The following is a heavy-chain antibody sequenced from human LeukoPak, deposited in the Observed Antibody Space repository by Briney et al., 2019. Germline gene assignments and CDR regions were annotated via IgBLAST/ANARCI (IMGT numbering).Heavy chain of an antibody. J-gene: IGHJ6*03. CDR1: GYTFTSYG. V-gene: IGHV1-18*01. CDR3: ARDTRLDVVPAADDYYYMDV. D-gene: IGHD2-2*01. CDR2: ISAYNGNT. Sequence: ASVKVSCKASGYTFTSYGISWVRQAPGQGLEWMGWISAYNGNTNYAQKLQGRVTMTTDTSTSTAYMELRSLRSDDTAVYYCARDTRLDVVPAADDYYYMDVWGKGTTVTVSS.